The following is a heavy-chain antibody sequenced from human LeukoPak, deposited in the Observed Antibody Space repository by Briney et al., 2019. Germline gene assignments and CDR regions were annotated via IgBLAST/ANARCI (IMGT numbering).Heavy chain of an antibody. CDR1: GGSISSYY. CDR3: ARDRAYCSGGSCYDDAFDI. Sequence: PSETLSLTCTVSGGSISSYYRSWIRQPPGKGLEWIGYIYYSGSTNYNPSLKSRVTISVDTSKNQFSLELSSVTAADTAVYYCARDRAYCSGGSCYDDAFDIWGQGTMVTVSS. CDR2: IYYSGST. V-gene: IGHV4-59*01. D-gene: IGHD2-15*01. J-gene: IGHJ3*02.